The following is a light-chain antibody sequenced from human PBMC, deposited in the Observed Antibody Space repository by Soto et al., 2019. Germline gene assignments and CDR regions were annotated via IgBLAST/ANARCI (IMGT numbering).Light chain of an antibody. J-gene: IGLJ2*01. CDR1: SSDIGAYNF. CDR3: TSWTTSTTMI. V-gene: IGLV2-14*01. Sequence: QSVLTQPASVSGSPGQSITISCTGTSSDIGAYNFVSWYQQHPGKAPKLMPYDVNIRPSGVSNRFSGSKSGNTASLTITGLQAEDEADYYCTSWTTSTTMIFGGGTKVTV. CDR2: DVN.